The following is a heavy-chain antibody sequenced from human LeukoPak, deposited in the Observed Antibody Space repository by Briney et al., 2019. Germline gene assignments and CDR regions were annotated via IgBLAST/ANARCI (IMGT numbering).Heavy chain of an antibody. V-gene: IGHV4-59*08. CDR2: IYFSGTT. CDR1: GDSISTYY. J-gene: IGHJ4*02. CDR3: ARHGPLYDIWSAQFYFDY. Sequence: PWETLSLTCTVSGDSISTYYWSWIRQPPGKRLEWIGYIYFSGTTNYNPSLKSRVTISVDTSKNQFSLRLSSVTAADTAVYYCARHGPLYDIWSAQFYFDYWGQGTLVTVSS. D-gene: IGHD3-3*01.